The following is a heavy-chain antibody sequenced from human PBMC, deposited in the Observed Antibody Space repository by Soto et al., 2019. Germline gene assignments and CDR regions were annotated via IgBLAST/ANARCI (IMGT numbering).Heavy chain of an antibody. V-gene: IGHV3-23*01. CDR3: ANGGLHGSIDGGLSYFHH. CDR1: GFTFSHYT. CDR2: FSRSNGVA. Sequence: VHMLESGGYLVQPGGSLRVSCASGFTFSHYTMACVRQAPGKGLEWVSGFSRSNGVAYYADSVKGRFTISRDNSKNTVFLQMNSLRAEDTAVYYCANGGLHGSIDGGLSYFHHWDQGTLVTVSS. J-gene: IGHJ4*02. D-gene: IGHD2-15*01.